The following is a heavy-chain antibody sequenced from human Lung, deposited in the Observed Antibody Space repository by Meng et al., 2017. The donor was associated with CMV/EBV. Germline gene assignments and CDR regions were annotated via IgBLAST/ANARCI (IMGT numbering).Heavy chain of an antibody. CDR1: GYTFGDYF. CDR2: INPRSGDT. Sequence: ASVKVSXKAFGYTFGDYFMHWVRQAPGQGLEWMGWINPRSGDTNYAQEFQGRVTMTRDTAISATYMELRRLRPDDTAVYYCARCNYYYDSSGPFGPWGQGTLVXVSS. J-gene: IGHJ5*02. V-gene: IGHV1-2*02. D-gene: IGHD3-22*01. CDR3: ARCNYYYDSSGPFGP.